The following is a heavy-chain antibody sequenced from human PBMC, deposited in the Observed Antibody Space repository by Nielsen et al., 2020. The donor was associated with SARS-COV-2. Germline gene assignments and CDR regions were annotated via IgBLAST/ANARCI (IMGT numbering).Heavy chain of an antibody. J-gene: IGHJ4*02. CDR1: GFTVSSNY. V-gene: IGHV3-53*01. Sequence: GESLKISCAASGFTVSSNYMSWVRQAPGKGLEWVSVIYSGGSTYYADSVKGRFTISRDNSKNTLYLQMNSLRAEDTAVYYCAKSGHRITMIVVVTSPDYWGQGTLVTVSS. CDR2: IYSGGST. D-gene: IGHD3-22*01. CDR3: AKSGHRITMIVVVTSPDY.